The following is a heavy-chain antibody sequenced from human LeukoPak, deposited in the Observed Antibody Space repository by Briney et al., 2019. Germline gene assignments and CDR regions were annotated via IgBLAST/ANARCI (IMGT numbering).Heavy chain of an antibody. CDR3: AKDPSRSSGYSFGYDY. V-gene: IGHV3-23*01. CDR2: ISGSGGST. CDR1: GFTFSSYA. Sequence: QPGGSLRLSCAASGFTFSSYAMSWVRQAPGKGLEWVSAISGSGGSTYYADSVKGRFTISRDNSKNTLYLQMNSLRAEDTAVYYCAKDPSRSSGYSFGYDYWGQGTLVTVSS. D-gene: IGHD5-18*01. J-gene: IGHJ4*02.